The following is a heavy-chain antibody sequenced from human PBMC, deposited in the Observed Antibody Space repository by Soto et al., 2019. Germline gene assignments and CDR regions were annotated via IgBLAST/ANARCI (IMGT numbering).Heavy chain of an antibody. D-gene: IGHD2-21*02. CDR2: MSHSGGT. Sequence: QVQLQQWGAGLLKPSETLSITCAVFGGSVNSGNYYWSWIRQPPGKGLEWIGEMSHSGGTHFNPSLKSRVTISVDTSKNQFSLTMSSVTAADTALYYCARVERRTATTVVDAFDIWGPGTMVTVSS. CDR3: ARVERRTATTVVDAFDI. V-gene: IGHV4-34*01. J-gene: IGHJ3*02. CDR1: GGSVNSGNYY.